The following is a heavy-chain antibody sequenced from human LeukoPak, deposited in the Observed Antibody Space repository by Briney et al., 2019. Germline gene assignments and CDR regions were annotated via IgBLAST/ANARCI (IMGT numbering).Heavy chain of an antibody. D-gene: IGHD4-17*01. Sequence: GGSLRLSCAASGFTFGSYWMHWVRQTPGKGLVWVSRISSDGYSSTYADSVKGRFTISRDNAKNTVYLQMDSLRDEDTGVYYCARGHYGLLYYFDYWGQGALVTVSS. CDR3: ARGHYGLLYYFDY. CDR2: ISSDGYSS. J-gene: IGHJ4*02. CDR1: GFTFGSYW. V-gene: IGHV3-74*01.